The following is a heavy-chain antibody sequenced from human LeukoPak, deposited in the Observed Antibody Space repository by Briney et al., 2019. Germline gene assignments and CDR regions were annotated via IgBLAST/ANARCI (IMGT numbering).Heavy chain of an antibody. CDR1: GYSISSGYF. V-gene: IGHV4-38-2*02. CDR3: ARDRLGYSYDMDV. CDR2: IFHSGNIYHSGSA. Sequence: PSETLSLTCTVSGYSISSGYFWAWIRQPPGKGLEWIGSIFHSGNIYHSGSAYYNPSLKSRVTISVDTSKNQFSLKLNSVTAADTAVYHCARDRLGYSYDMDVWGKGTTVTVSS. D-gene: IGHD5-18*01. J-gene: IGHJ6*03.